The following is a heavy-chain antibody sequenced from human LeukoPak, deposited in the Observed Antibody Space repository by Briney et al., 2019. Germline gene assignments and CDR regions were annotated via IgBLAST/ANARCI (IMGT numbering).Heavy chain of an antibody. V-gene: IGHV5-51*01. D-gene: IGHD2-15*01. CDR3: ARRLGYCSGGTCYFDY. Sequence: PGGSLRLSCKGSGYSFTSYWIGWVRQMPGKGLEWMGIIYPGDSDTRYSPSFQGRVTISADKSISTAYLQWSSLKASDTAMYYCARRLGYCSGGTCYFDYWGQGTLVTVPS. CDR1: GYSFTSYW. J-gene: IGHJ4*02. CDR2: IYPGDSDT.